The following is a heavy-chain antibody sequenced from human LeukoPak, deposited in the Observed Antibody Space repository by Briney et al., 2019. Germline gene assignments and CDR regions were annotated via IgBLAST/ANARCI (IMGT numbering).Heavy chain of an antibody. CDR2: ISAYNGNT. Sequence: GASVKVSCKASGYTFTSYGISWVRQAPGQGLEWMGWISAYNGNTNYAQKLQGRVTMTTDTSTSTAYMELRSLRSDDAAVYYCAGGGCSSSSCYISRAFDIWGQGTKVTVSS. CDR1: GYTFTSYG. J-gene: IGHJ3*02. D-gene: IGHD2-2*02. CDR3: AGGGCSSSSCYISRAFDI. V-gene: IGHV1-18*01.